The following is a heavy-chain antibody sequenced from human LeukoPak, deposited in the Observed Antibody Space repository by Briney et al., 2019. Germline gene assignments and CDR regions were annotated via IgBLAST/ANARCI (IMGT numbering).Heavy chain of an antibody. CDR1: GLTVSSNY. V-gene: IGHV3-23*01. J-gene: IGHJ3*02. D-gene: IGHD1-26*01. Sequence: GGSLRLSCAASGLTVSSNYMSWVRQAPGKGLEWVSAISGSGGSTYYADSVKGRFTISRDNSKNTLYLQMNSLRAEDTAVYYCARVVDAFDIWGQGTMVTVSS. CDR2: ISGSGGST. CDR3: ARVVDAFDI.